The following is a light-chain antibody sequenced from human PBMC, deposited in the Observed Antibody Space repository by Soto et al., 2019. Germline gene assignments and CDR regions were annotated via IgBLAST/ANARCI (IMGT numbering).Light chain of an antibody. V-gene: IGKV1-8*01. CDR2: GAS. Sequence: AIRMTQSPSSLSASIGDTVTITCRASQDIGSVLAWYQQTPGTAPKVLISGASDLHGGVPSRFSGSGSRTDFTLTITHLQSEDFATYYCQHYLNYPFTFGQGTRLEIK. J-gene: IGKJ5*01. CDR3: QHYLNYPFT. CDR1: QDIGSV.